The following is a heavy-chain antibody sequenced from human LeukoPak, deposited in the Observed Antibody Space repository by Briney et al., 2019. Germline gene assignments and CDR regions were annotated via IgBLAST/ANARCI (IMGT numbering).Heavy chain of an antibody. V-gene: IGHV3-23*01. J-gene: IGHJ6*02. Sequence: GGSLRLSCAASGFTFSNYAMSWVRQAPGKGLEWVSTIRNGGGSTNYADSVKGRFTISRDNAKNSLYLQMNSLRAEDTAVYYCARVVRDYYYGMDVWGQGTTVTVSS. D-gene: IGHD3-10*01. CDR1: GFTFSNYA. CDR3: ARVVRDYYYGMDV. CDR2: IRNGGGST.